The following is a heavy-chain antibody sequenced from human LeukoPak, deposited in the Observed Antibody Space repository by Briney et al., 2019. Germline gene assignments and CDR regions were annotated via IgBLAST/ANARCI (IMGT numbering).Heavy chain of an antibody. J-gene: IGHJ6*02. V-gene: IGHV4-59*01. CDR2: IYHSGST. CDR1: GDSIGSYF. D-gene: IGHD2-2*01. Sequence: SETLSLTCTVSGDSIGSYFWSWIRQSPGKGLEWIGHIYHSGSTNYNPSLKSRVTISIDTSKNQFSLKLTSVTSADTAVYYCARGGPAYTSRWYDYYYGLDVWGQGTTVTVSS. CDR3: ARGGPAYTSRWYDYYYGLDV.